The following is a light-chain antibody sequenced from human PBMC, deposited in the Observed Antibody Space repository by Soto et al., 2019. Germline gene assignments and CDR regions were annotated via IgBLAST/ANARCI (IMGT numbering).Light chain of an antibody. CDR1: SSDVGSYNF. J-gene: IGLJ2*01. CDR2: EGS. CDR3: CSYAGSSTLV. Sequence: QSALTQPASVSGSPGQSITISCTGTSSDVGSYNFVSWYQQHPGKAPKLIISEGSKRPSGVSNRFSGSKSGNTASLTISGLQAEDEADYYCCSYAGSSTLVFGGGTKLTVL. V-gene: IGLV2-23*01.